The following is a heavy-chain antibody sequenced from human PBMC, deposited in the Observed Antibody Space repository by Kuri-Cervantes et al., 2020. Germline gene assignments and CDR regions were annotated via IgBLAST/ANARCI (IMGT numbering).Heavy chain of an antibody. D-gene: IGHD7-27*01. J-gene: IGHJ3*02. V-gene: IGHV1-69*05. Sequence: SVKVSCKASGGTFSSYAISWVRQAPGQGLEWMGGIIPIFGTANYAQKFQGRVTITTDESTSTAYMELSSLRSEDTAVYYCARAGDPHLDAFGIWGQGTMVTVSS. CDR2: IIPIFGTA. CDR3: ARAGDPHLDAFGI. CDR1: GGTFSSYA.